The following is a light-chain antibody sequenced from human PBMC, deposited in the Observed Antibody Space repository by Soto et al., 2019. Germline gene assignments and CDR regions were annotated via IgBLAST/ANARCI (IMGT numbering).Light chain of an antibody. CDR2: STN. J-gene: IGLJ3*02. Sequence: QTVVTQEPSFSVSPGRTVTLTCGLSSGSVSTTYYPSWYQQTPGQAPRTLIHSTNTRSSGVPDRFSGSILGNKAALTITGAQADDESDYYCVLYMGSGTWVFGGGTKLTVL. CDR1: SGSVSTTYY. CDR3: VLYMGSGTWV. V-gene: IGLV8-61*01.